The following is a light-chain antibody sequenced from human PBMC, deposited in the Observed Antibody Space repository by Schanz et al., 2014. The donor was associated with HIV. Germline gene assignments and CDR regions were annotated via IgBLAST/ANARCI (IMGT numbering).Light chain of an antibody. J-gene: IGKJ4*01. CDR1: QSVSDNY. CDR2: GAS. Sequence: EVVLTQSPGTLSLSPGERATLSCRASQSVSDNYLAWYQQRPGQAPRLLIYGASSRATGIPDRFSGSGSGTDFTLTISRLEPEDFAVYYCQQRLTFGGGTKVEIK. CDR3: QQRLT. V-gene: IGKV3-20*01.